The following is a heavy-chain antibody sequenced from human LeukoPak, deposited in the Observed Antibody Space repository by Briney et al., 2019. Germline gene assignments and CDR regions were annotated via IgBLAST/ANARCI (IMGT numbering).Heavy chain of an antibody. Sequence: PSETLSLTCTVSGGTVSSGSYYWSWIRQPPGKGLEWIGYIYYSGSTNYNPSLKSRVTISVDTSKNQFSLKLSSVTAADTAVYYCVRVQYSSGWPIHFDYWGQGTRVTVSS. V-gene: IGHV4-61*01. CDR2: IYYSGST. CDR3: VRVQYSSGWPIHFDY. D-gene: IGHD6-19*01. J-gene: IGHJ4*02. CDR1: GGTVSSGSYY.